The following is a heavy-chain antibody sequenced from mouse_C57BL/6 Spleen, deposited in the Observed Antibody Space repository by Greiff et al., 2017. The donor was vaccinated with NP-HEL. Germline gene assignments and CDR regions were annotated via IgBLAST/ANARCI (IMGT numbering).Heavy chain of an antibody. J-gene: IGHJ2*01. CDR3: TREGTGTAPFGG. Sequence: QVQLKQSGAELVRPGASVTLSCKASGYTFTDYEMHWVKQTPVHGLEWIGAIDPETGGTAYHQKFKGKAILTADKSSSTAYRQLRSLTSEDSAVYYCTREGTGTAPFGGWGQGTTLTVSS. CDR1: GYTFTDYE. D-gene: IGHD4-1*01. V-gene: IGHV1-15*01. CDR2: IDPETGGT.